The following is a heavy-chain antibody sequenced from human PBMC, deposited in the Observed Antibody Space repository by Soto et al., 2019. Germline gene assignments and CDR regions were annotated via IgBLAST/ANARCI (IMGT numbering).Heavy chain of an antibody. CDR3: AKDLTSMVRVVLPSP. CDR2: ISGSGVIK. V-gene: IGHV3-23*01. J-gene: IGHJ5*02. Sequence: EVQLLQSGGGWVQPGGSLRLSCAASGFTFSKYAMAWVRQAPGKGPEWISSISGSGVIKYYADSVQGRFTISRDNSNNTLSVQMNSLRVEDTAIYYCAKDLTSMVRVVLPSPWGQGILVTVSS. CDR1: GFTFSKYA. D-gene: IGHD3-10*01.